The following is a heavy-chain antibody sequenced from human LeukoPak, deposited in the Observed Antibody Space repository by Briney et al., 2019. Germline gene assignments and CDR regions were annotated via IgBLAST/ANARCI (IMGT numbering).Heavy chain of an antibody. D-gene: IGHD3-10*01. CDR2: INTNTGNP. J-gene: IGHJ4*02. CDR3: ARLSRGPMVRGVINY. CDR1: GYTFTSYA. Sequence: ASVKVSCKASGYTFTSYAMNWVRQAPGQGLEWIGWINTNTGNPTYAQGFTGRFVFSLDTSVSTAYLQISSLKAEDTAVYYCARLSRGPMVRGVINYWGQGTLVTVSS. V-gene: IGHV7-4-1*02.